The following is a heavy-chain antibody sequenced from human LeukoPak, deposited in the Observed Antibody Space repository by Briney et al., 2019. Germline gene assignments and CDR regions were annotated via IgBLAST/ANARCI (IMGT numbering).Heavy chain of an antibody. J-gene: IGHJ4*02. CDR1: GFTFSDYY. D-gene: IGHD6-13*01. CDR2: ISSSGTTI. V-gene: IGHV3-11*01. CDR3: ARSVPYGTTWYGRSDF. Sequence: GGSLRLSCAASGFTFSDYYMNWIRQAPGKGLGWVSYISSSGTTIYYADSVKGRFTISRDNAMNSLYLQMNSLRAEDTAIYYCARSVPYGTTWYGRSDFWGQGTQVTVSS.